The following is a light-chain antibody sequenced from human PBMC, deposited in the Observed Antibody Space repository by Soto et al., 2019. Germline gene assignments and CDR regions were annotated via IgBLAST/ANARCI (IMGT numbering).Light chain of an antibody. V-gene: IGKV1-8*01. CDR1: QGISSY. CDR3: QQSYSRPRT. J-gene: IGKJ1*01. Sequence: AIRMTQSPSSLSSSTGGRVTISCRASQGISSYLAWYQKKPGKAPKLLIYAASSLESGVPSRFSGSGSGTDFTLTIASLQPEDFATYFCQQSYSRPRTFGQGTKVDIK. CDR2: AAS.